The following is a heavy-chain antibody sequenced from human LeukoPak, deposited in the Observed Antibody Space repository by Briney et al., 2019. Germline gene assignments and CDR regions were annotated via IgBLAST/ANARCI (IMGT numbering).Heavy chain of an antibody. J-gene: IGHJ4*02. Sequence: SGGSLRLSCAASGFTFSSYAMSWVRQAPGKGLEWVSAISGSGGSTYYADSVKGRFTISRDNSKNTLYLQMNSLRAEDTAVYYCAKRDVAYCSSTSCYPQFDYWGQGTLVTVSS. V-gene: IGHV3-23*01. CDR3: AKRDVAYCSSTSCYPQFDY. CDR1: GFTFSSYA. D-gene: IGHD2-2*01. CDR2: ISGSGGST.